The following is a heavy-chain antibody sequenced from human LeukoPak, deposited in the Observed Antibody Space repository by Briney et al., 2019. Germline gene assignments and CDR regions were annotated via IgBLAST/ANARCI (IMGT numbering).Heavy chain of an antibody. CDR3: ARDIDYGDYAPGY. D-gene: IGHD4-17*01. CDR1: GFTFSRYS. CDR2: INSSSRYI. Sequence: GGSLRLSCAASGFTFSRYSMNWVRQAPGKGLEWVTSINSSSRYIYYADSVKGRFAISRDNAKNSLYLQMNSMRAEDTAVYYCARDIDYGDYAPGYWGQGTLVTVSS. J-gene: IGHJ4*02. V-gene: IGHV3-21*01.